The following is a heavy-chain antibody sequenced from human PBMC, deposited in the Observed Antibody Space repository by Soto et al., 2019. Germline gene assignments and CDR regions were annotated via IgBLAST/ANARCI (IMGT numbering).Heavy chain of an antibody. D-gene: IGHD6-6*01. CDR2: ISAYNGNT. J-gene: IGHJ2*01. CDR3: ARVARIAARPPSWYFDL. V-gene: IGHV1-18*01. Sequence: QVQLVQSGAEVKKPGASVKVSCKASGYTFTSYGISWVRQAPGQGLEWMGWISAYNGNTNYAQKLQGRVTMTTDTSXSXXYMELRSLRSDDTAVYYCARVARIAARPPSWYFDLWGRGTLVTVSS. CDR1: GYTFTSYG.